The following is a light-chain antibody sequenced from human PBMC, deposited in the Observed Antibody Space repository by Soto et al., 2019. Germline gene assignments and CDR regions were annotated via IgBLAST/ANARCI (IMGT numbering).Light chain of an antibody. CDR1: QSVSSKY. V-gene: IGKV3-20*01. Sequence: EIVLTQSPGTLSLSPGERATLSYRASQSVSSKYLAWYQQKPGQAPRVLIYGTSIRASGVPERFSGGGSGTDFTLTITRLEPEDFAVYYCQQYGSSLFTFXPGTKVDIK. J-gene: IGKJ3*01. CDR2: GTS. CDR3: QQYGSSLFT.